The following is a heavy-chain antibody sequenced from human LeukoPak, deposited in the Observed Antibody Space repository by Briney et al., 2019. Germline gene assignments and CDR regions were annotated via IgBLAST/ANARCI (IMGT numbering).Heavy chain of an antibody. J-gene: IGHJ4*02. CDR2: IYYSGST. V-gene: IGHV4-59*01. D-gene: IGHD6-19*01. Sequence: SETLSLTCTVSGGSISSYYWSWIRQPPGKGLEWIGYIYYSGSTNYNLSLKSRVTISVDTSKNQFSLKLSSVTAADTAVYYCARVPGYSSGWYPVDWGQGTLVTVSS. CDR3: ARVPGYSSGWYPVD. CDR1: GGSISSYY.